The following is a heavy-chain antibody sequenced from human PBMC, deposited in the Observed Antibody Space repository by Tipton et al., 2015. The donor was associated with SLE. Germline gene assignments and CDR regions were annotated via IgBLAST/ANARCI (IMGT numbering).Heavy chain of an antibody. CDR1: GGSFSGYY. V-gene: IGHV4-34*01. CDR3: ARGDNWFDP. Sequence: TLSLTCAVYGGSFSGYYWSWIRQPPGKGLEWIGEVNHSGSTNYNPSLKSRVTISVDTSKNQFSLKLSSVTAADTAVYYCARGDNWFDPWGQGTLVTVSS. J-gene: IGHJ5*02. CDR2: VNHSGST.